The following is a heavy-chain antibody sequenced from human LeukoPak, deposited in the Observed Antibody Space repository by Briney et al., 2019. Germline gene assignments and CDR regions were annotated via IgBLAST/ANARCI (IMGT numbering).Heavy chain of an antibody. CDR1: GYTFTSYD. J-gene: IGHJ5*02. D-gene: IGHD3-10*01. CDR2: MNPNSGNT. V-gene: IGHV1-8*01. Sequence: ASVKVSCKASGYTFTSYDINWVRQATGQGLEWMGWMNPNSGNTGYAQKLQGRVTMTTDTSTSTAYMELRSLRSDDTAVYYCARDPNYYGSGSYYIDNWFDPWGQGTLVTVSS. CDR3: ARDPNYYGSGSYYIDNWFDP.